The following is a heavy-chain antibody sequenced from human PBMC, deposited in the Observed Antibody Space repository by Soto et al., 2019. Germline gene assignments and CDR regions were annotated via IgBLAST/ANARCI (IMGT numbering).Heavy chain of an antibody. CDR1: GYTFTSYG. CDR2: ISAYNGNT. CDR3: ARDPEDTAMRSYNWFDP. V-gene: IGHV1-18*01. J-gene: IGHJ5*02. Sequence: QVQLVQSGAEVKKPGASVKVSCKASGYTFTSYGISWVRQAPGQALEWMGWISAYNGNTNYAQKLQGRVTMTTDTSTSTAYMELRSLRSDDTAVYYCARDPEDTAMRSYNWFDPWGQGTLVTVSS. D-gene: IGHD5-18*01.